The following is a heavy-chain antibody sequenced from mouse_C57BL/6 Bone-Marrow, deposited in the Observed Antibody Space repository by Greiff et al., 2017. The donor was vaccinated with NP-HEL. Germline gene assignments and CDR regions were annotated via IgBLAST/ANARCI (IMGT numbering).Heavy chain of an antibody. CDR1: GYTFTDYY. D-gene: IGHD2-5*01. Sequence: EVQLQQSGPELVKPGASVKISCKASGYTFTDYYMNWVKKSHGKSLEWIGDINPNNGGTRHNQKFKGKATLTVDKSSSTAYMELRSLTSEYSAVYYCARIYSNYGPYAMDYWGQGTSVTVSS. CDR3: ARIYSNYGPYAMDY. CDR2: INPNNGGT. V-gene: IGHV1-26*01. J-gene: IGHJ4*01.